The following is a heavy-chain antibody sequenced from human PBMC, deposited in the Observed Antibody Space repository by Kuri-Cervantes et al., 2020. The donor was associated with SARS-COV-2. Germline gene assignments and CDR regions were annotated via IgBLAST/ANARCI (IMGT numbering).Heavy chain of an antibody. V-gene: IGHV1-69*11. Sequence: SVKVSCKASGVTFSIFDMSWVRLAPGQGPEWMGRIIGMTGTVHYAQNFKDRVTITADASTSTAYMELSSLRSEDTAVYYCARTAKTGQLRDYWGQGTLVTVSS. CDR1: GVTFSIFD. D-gene: IGHD2-21*02. CDR2: IIGMTGTV. J-gene: IGHJ4*02. CDR3: ARTAKTGQLRDY.